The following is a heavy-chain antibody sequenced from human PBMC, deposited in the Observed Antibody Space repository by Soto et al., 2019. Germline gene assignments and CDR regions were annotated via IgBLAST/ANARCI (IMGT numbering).Heavy chain of an antibody. D-gene: IGHD3-22*01. Sequence: ASVKVSCKASGYTFTSYGISWVRQAPGQGLEWMGWISAYNGNTNYAQKLQGRVTMTTDTSASTVYMELSGLRSEDTAVYFCTRDYYDSSGYYPKFDYWGQGTLVTVS. V-gene: IGHV1-18*01. CDR1: GYTFTSYG. CDR3: TRDYYDSSGYYPKFDY. CDR2: ISAYNGNT. J-gene: IGHJ4*02.